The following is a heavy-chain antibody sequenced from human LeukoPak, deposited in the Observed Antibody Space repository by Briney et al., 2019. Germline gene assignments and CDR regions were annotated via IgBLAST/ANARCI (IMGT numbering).Heavy chain of an antibody. CDR3: ARNYYDSSGYYVY. Sequence: GGPLRLSCVVSGFTFSSYWMSWVRQAPGKGLEWVANIKQDGSEKYYVGSLKGRFTISRDNAKNSLYLQMNSLRAEDTAVYYCARNYYDSSGYYVYWGQGTLVSVSS. J-gene: IGHJ4*02. D-gene: IGHD3-22*01. V-gene: IGHV3-7*01. CDR1: GFTFSSYW. CDR2: IKQDGSEK.